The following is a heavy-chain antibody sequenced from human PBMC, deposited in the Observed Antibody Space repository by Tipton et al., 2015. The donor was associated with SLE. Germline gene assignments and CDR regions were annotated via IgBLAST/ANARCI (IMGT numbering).Heavy chain of an antibody. CDR2: IVVGSGLT. D-gene: IGHD2-8*02. CDR3: AATVTALSGAVYYGMDV. Sequence: QLVQSGPEVKKPGTSVKVSCKASGFTFSTSAMHWVRQARGQRLEWIGWIVVGSGLTTYAQKFQERVTISSDMSTTTVFLELSRLGAEDTAMYYCAATVTALSGAVYYGMDVWGHGPTVTVSS. V-gene: IGHV1-58*02. CDR1: GFTFSTSA. J-gene: IGHJ6*02.